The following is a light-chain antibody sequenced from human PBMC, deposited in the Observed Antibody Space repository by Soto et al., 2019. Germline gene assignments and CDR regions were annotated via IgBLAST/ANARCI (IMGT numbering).Light chain of an antibody. J-gene: IGKJ4*01. CDR3: QQYYSTLLLT. CDR2: WAS. CDR1: QSVLYTPNNKNY. V-gene: IGKV4-1*01. Sequence: DIVMTQSPDSLAVSLGERATINCKSSQSVLYTPNNKNYLAWYQHRPGQPPKLLIYWASTRESGVPDRFNGSGSGTDFTLTISSLQAEDVAVYYCQQYYSTLLLTFGGGTKVEIK.